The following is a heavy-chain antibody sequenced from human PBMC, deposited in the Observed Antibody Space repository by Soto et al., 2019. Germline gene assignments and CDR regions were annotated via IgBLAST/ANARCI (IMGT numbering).Heavy chain of an antibody. CDR1: GFTFSSYA. V-gene: IGHV3-23*01. CDR2: ISGSGGST. D-gene: IGHD6-6*01. CDR3: AKFRIAARPTYYYYGMDV. Sequence: PGGSLRLSCAASGFTFSSYAMSWVRQAPGKGLEWVSAISGSGGSTYYADSVKGRFTISRDNSKNTLYLQMNSLRAEDTAVYYCAKFRIAARPTYYYYGMDVWGQGTTVTV. J-gene: IGHJ6*02.